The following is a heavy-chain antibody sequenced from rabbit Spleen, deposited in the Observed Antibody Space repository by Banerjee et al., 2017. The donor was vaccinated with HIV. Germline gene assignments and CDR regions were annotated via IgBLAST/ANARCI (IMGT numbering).Heavy chain of an antibody. V-gene: IGHV1S45*01. D-gene: IGHD7-1*01. CDR2: IHVGSGNT. Sequence: QEQLVESGGGLVQPEGSLTLTCTASGFTLSSYWMCWVRQAPGKGLEWIGCIHVGSGNTYYATWAKGRFTISKTSSTTVTLQMTSLTAADTATYFCAKAAGYISYGMDLWGPGTLVTVS. J-gene: IGHJ6*01. CDR3: AKAAGYISYGMDL. CDR1: GFTLSSYW.